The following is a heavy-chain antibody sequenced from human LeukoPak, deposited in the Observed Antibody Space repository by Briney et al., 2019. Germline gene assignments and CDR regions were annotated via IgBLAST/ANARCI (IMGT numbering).Heavy chain of an antibody. CDR2: IRSKAYGGTT. V-gene: IGHV3-49*04. Sequence: GGSLRLSCAASGFSFSSNSMSWGRQAPGKGLEWVGFIRSKAYGGTTEYAASVKGRFTLSRDDSKSIAYLQMTTLTTEDTAVYYCTRAIEGAFDIWGQGTLVTVSS. J-gene: IGHJ3*02. CDR3: TRAIEGAFDI. CDR1: GFSFSSNS.